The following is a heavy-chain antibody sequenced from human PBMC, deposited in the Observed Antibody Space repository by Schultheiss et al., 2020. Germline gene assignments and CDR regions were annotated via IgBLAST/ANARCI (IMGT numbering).Heavy chain of an antibody. Sequence: GGSLRLSCAASGFTFSSYAMHWVRQAPGKGLEWVAVISYDGSNKYYADSVKGRFTISRDNSKNTLYLQMNSLRAEDTAVYYCASTYYYGSGSPNFGYWGQGTLVTVSS. D-gene: IGHD3-10*01. CDR1: GFTFSSYA. V-gene: IGHV3-30-3*01. CDR2: ISYDGSNK. CDR3: ASTYYYGSGSPNFGY. J-gene: IGHJ4*02.